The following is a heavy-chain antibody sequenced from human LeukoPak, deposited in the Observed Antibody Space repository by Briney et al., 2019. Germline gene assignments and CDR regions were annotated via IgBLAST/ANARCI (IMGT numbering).Heavy chain of an antibody. CDR3: ARVRGRTSNGRITVVRGRFDY. Sequence: SETLSLTCAVYGGSFSGYYWSWIRQPPGKGLEWIGEINHSGSTNYNPSLKSRVTISVDTSKNQFSLKLSSVTAADTAVYYCARVRGRTSNGRITVVRGRFDYWGQGTLVTVSS. D-gene: IGHD3-10*01. CDR1: GGSFSGYY. CDR2: INHSGST. V-gene: IGHV4-34*01. J-gene: IGHJ4*02.